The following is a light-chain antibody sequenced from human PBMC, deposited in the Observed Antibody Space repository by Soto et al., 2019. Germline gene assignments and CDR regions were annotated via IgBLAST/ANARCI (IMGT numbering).Light chain of an antibody. CDR1: SSDVGGYKY. CDR2: HVT. CDR3: CTSSGSCTFV. V-gene: IGLV2-11*01. J-gene: IGLJ2*01. Sequence: QSVLTQPRSVSGSPGQSVTISCTGTSSDVGGYKYVSWYQQHPGKAPILMIFHVTKRPSGVPDRFSGSKTGNTASLAVFGVQHEEEADYYCCTSSGSCTFVFGGGTKLTVL.